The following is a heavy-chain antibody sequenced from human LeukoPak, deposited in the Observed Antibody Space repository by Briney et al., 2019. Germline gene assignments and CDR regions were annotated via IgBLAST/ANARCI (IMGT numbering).Heavy chain of an antibody. CDR2: ISPYNGNT. Sequence: GASVKVSCKASGYTFISYGISWVRQAPGQGLEWMGWISPYNGNTNYAQILQDRVTITADTSTSAAYMELRSLRSDDTAVYYCARDQRTWLHDAFDIWGQGTMVTVSS. D-gene: IGHD3-9*01. CDR3: ARDQRTWLHDAFDI. V-gene: IGHV1-18*01. CDR1: GYTFISYG. J-gene: IGHJ3*02.